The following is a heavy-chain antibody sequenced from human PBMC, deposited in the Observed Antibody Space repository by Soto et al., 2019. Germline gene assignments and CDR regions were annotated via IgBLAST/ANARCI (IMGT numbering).Heavy chain of an antibody. J-gene: IGHJ6*01. CDR2: IYYSGST. V-gene: IGHV4-30-4*01. CDR1: GGSISSGGYY. D-gene: IGHD6-19*01. Sequence: SETLAVACTFSGGSISSGGYYWSWIRQPPGKGMARIGYIYYSGSTYYNPSLKSRVTISVDTSKNQFSLKLSSVTAADTAVYYCARDSIAVAGTPEGAWYYGMDVWGQGTTVTVSS. CDR3: ARDSIAVAGTPEGAWYYGMDV.